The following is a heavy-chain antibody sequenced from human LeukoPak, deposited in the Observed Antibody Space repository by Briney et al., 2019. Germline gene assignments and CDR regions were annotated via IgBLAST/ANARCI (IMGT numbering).Heavy chain of an antibody. CDR3: ACSYSSSSSIDY. D-gene: IGHD6-6*01. CDR1: GGSISGTTYY. J-gene: IGHJ4*02. V-gene: IGHV4-30-4*08. Sequence: SETLSLTCTVSGGSISGTTYYWAWIRQPPGKGLEWIGYIYYSGSTYYNPSLKSRVTISVDTSKNQFSLKLSSVTAADTAVYYCACSYSSSSSIDYWGQGTLVTVSS. CDR2: IYYSGST.